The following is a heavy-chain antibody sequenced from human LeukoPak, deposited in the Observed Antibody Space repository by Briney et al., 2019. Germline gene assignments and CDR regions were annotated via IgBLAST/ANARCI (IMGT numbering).Heavy chain of an antibody. CDR1: GFTFDDYA. D-gene: IGHD1-26*01. CDR3: ARVVGAKPAQPFDY. J-gene: IGHJ4*02. CDR2: ISWNSGSI. Sequence: GGSLRLSCAASGFTFDDYAMHWVRQAPGKGLEWVSGISWNSGSIGYADSVKGRFTISRDNAKNSLYLQMNSLRAEDTALYYCARVVGAKPAQPFDYWGQGTLVTVSS. V-gene: IGHV3-9*01.